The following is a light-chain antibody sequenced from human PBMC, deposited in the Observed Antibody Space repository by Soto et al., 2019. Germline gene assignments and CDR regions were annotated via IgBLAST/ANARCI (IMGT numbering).Light chain of an antibody. J-gene: IGKJ5*01. CDR2: AAS. CDR3: PRRNRSPLP. CDR1: QSISNH. V-gene: IGKV1-17*01. Sequence: DRITITCRASQSISNHLNWYQQKPGNGPNLLIFAASSLQSGVPSRFSGIGSGTKLNLTIVSRLAIPSATYYRPRRNRSPLPFGGGTRLEIK.